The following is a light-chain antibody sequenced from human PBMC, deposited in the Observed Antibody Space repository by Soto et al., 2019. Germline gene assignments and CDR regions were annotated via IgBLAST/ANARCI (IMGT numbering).Light chain of an antibody. V-gene: IGLV1-40*01. CDR1: GSNIGTNT. CDR2: GNS. Sequence: QSALTQPPSASGTPGQRVTISCSGSGSNIGTNTVNWYQQLPGTAPKLLIYGNSNRPSGVPDRFSGSKSGTSASLAITGLQAEDEADYYCQSYDSSLSGFWVFGGGTQLTVL. CDR3: QSYDSSLSGFWV. J-gene: IGLJ3*02.